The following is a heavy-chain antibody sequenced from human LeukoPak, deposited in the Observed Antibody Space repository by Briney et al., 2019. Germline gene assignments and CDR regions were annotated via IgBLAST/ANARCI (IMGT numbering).Heavy chain of an antibody. J-gene: IGHJ6*03. CDR1: GYTFTSYG. CDR3: ARGLPPHLGFGVVIQILPNYYMDV. D-gene: IGHD3-3*01. Sequence: ASVKVSCKASGYTFTSYGISWVRQAPGQGLEWMGWISAYNGNTNYAQKLQGRVTMTTDTSTSTAYMELRSLRSDDTAVYYCARGLPPHLGFGVVIQILPNYYMDVWGKGTTVTVSS. CDR2: ISAYNGNT. V-gene: IGHV1-18*01.